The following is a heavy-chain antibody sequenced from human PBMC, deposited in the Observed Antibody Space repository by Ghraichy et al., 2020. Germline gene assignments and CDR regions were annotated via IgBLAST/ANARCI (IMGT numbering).Heavy chain of an antibody. V-gene: IGHV1-8*01. D-gene: IGHD2-2*02. CDR1: GYTFTSYD. J-gene: IGHJ5*02. CDR2: MNPNSGNT. Sequence: ASVKVSCKASGYTFTSYDINWVRQATGQGLEWMGWMNPNSGNTGYAQKFQGRVTMTRNTSISTAYMELSSLRSEDTAVYYCARVELKARLLYMRSWFDPWGQGTLVTVSS. CDR3: ARVELKARLLYMRSWFDP.